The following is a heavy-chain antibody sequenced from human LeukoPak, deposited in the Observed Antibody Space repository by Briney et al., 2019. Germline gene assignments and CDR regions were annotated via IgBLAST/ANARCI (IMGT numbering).Heavy chain of an antibody. J-gene: IGHJ4*02. D-gene: IGHD4-23*01. V-gene: IGHV3-21*01. Sequence: PGGSLRLSCAASGFIFSTYRMSWVRQAPGKGLEWVSSISSGSSYIYYADSVKGRFTISRDNAKNSLYLQMNSLRAEDTAVYYCARDKDYGDKRLLDYWGQGTLVTVSS. CDR2: ISSGSSYI. CDR3: ARDKDYGDKRLLDY. CDR1: GFIFSTYR.